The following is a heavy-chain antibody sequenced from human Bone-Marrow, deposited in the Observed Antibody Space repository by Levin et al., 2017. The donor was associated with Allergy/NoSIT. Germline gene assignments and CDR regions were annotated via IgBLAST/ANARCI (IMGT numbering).Heavy chain of an antibody. CDR3: ATAGRTSGYADAFEF. CDR1: GPLFSSFV. D-gene: IGHD3-22*01. Sequence: QPGGSLRLSCAVSGPLFSSFVLHWVRQAPGKGLEWVAVISHDETSIIYADSVKGRFTISKDNSKKTLYLQMDSLRHEDTAIYYCATAGRTSGYADAFEFWGQGTMVTVSS. V-gene: IGHV3-30*04. CDR2: ISHDETSI. J-gene: IGHJ3*01.